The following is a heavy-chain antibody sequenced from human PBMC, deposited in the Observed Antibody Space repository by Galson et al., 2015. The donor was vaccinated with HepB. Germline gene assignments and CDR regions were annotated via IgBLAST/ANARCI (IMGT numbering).Heavy chain of an antibody. D-gene: IGHD3-10*01. V-gene: IGHV3-7*03. J-gene: IGHJ6*02. Sequence: SLRLSCAASEFTFSSYWMNWVRQAPGKGLEWVANINPDGSEKYYVASLKGRFTISRDNAKNSLYLRMDSLRAEEPAGYYCARRISLVPGFITNPDYYDGKDDWGQGTTVTVAS. CDR3: ARRISLVPGFITNPDYYDGKDD. CDR2: INPDGSEK. CDR1: EFTFSSYW.